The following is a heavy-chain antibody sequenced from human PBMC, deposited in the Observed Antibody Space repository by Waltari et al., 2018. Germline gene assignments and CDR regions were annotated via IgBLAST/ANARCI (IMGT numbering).Heavy chain of an antibody. CDR1: GASISDSGSFY. J-gene: IGHJ4*02. CDR3: AKQRLGGSYSEF. CDR2: IYYRGTA. Sequence: QLQLQASGPRLVKPSETLSHTCTVSGASISDSGSFYWGWIRQPPGRRLEWIGSIYYRGTAYYNLSLKGRATISVDTSNNQFSLKLTSVTVADTAVYFCAKQRLGGSYSEFWGQGALVIVSS. V-gene: IGHV4-39*01. D-gene: IGHD1-26*01.